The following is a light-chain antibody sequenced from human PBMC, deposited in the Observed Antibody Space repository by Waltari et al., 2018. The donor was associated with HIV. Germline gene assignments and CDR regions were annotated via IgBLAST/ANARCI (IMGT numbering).Light chain of an antibody. CDR2: WSS. J-gene: IGKJ4*01. Sequence: DIVMTQSPGSLAVFLGQRATINCKYSQSVLYTSKNKNYVSWYQQKAGPPPNVLISWSSTRASGVPERFSCSGSGTYFTLTIDRLQPEDVAVYFCQQYYSTPFTFGGGTRVEIK. CDR1: QSVLYTSKNKNY. V-gene: IGKV4-1*01. CDR3: QQYYSTPFT.